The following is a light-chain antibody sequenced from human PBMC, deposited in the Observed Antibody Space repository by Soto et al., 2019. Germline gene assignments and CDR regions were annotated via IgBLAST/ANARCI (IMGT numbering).Light chain of an antibody. J-gene: IGLJ2*01. V-gene: IGLV1-40*01. CDR1: SSNTGAGYD. CDR3: QSYDISLSGSVV. CDR2: GNS. Sequence: QSVLTQPPSVSGAPGQRVTISCTGSSSNTGAGYDVHWYQQIPGTAPKLLIYGNSHRPSGVPDRFSGSKSGTSASLAITGLQADDEADYYCQSYDISLSGSVVFGGGTKVTVL.